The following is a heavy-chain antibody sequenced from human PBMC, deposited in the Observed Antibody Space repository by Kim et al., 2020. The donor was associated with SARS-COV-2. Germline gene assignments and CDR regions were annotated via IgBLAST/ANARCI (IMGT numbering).Heavy chain of an antibody. J-gene: IGHJ4*02. CDR3: ARGGDFRSSGWSGKYYFDY. CDR2: INPSGGST. V-gene: IGHV1-46*01. CDR1: GYTFTSYY. Sequence: ASVKVSCKASGYTFTSYYMHWVRQAPGQGLEWMGIINPSGGSTSYAQKFQGRVTMTRDTSTSTVYMELSSLRSEDTAVYYCARGGDFRSSGWSGKYYFDYWGQGTLVTVSS. D-gene: IGHD6-19*01.